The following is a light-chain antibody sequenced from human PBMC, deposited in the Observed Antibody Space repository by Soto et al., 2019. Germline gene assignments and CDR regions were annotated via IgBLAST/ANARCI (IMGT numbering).Light chain of an antibody. CDR2: HAS. CDR3: HQYKNGTWT. CDR1: QRIXSS. J-gene: IGKJ1*01. V-gene: IGKV3-15*01. Sequence: IVMTQSPATVSVFPGESATLSCRASQRIXSSVVWSQQKPGQAPKVLXDHASTMAKGSSDRLSGSGSVTEFTLAISGLHSEDFAVYYFHQYKNGTWTFGQGTKVDIK.